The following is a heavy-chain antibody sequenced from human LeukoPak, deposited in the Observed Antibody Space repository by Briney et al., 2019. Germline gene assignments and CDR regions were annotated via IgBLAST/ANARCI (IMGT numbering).Heavy chain of an antibody. CDR3: VKDRPTWPIDY. V-gene: IGHV3-23*01. CDR2: VSSRGDNT. Sequence: PGGSLRLSCAASGFTFSSYSMSWVRQASGKGLEWVSAVSSRGDNTYYADSVKGRFTISRDNSKTTMYLQMNSLRAEDTAVYYCVKDRPTWPIDYWGQGTLVTVSS. CDR1: GFTFSSYS. D-gene: IGHD5-12*01. J-gene: IGHJ4*02.